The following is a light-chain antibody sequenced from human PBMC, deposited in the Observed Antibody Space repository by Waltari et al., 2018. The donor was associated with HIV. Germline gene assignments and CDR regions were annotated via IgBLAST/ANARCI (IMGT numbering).Light chain of an antibody. CDR1: RSNIGSNS. CDR3: STWDDRLNGPVV. CDR2: GDS. V-gene: IGLV1-44*01. J-gene: IGLJ2*01. Sequence: QSVLAQPPSASGTPGQRVTISCSGSRSNIGSNSVNWYQHFPGTAPKLLIYGDSLRPSGVPARFSGSLVITGLQSGDEADYYCSTWDDRLNGPVVFGGGTRLTVL.